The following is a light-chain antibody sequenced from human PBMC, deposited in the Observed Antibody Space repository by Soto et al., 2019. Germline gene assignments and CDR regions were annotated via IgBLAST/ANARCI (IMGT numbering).Light chain of an antibody. CDR2: DVS. Sequence: QSALTQPASVSGSPGQSITISCTGTSRDVGGYNYVSWYQQHPGKAPKVIIYDVSNRPPGVSNRFSASKSGNTASLTISGLQAEDEGYYYCSSYTGSNTLIYVFGTGTKLTVL. V-gene: IGLV2-14*03. CDR3: SSYTGSNTLIYV. CDR1: SRDVGGYNY. J-gene: IGLJ1*01.